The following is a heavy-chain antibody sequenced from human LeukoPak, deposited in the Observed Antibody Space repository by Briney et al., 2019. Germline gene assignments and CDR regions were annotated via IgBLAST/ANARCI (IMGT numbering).Heavy chain of an antibody. J-gene: IGHJ4*02. CDR2: MNPNSGNT. Sequence: ASVKVSCEASGYTFTSYDINWVRQATGQGLEWMGWMNPNSGNTGYAQKFQGRVTMTRNTSISTAYMELSSLRSEDTAVYYCANGKYYYGSGSYYEYYFDYWGQGTLVTVSS. CDR3: ANGKYYYGSGSYYEYYFDY. V-gene: IGHV1-8*01. CDR1: GYTFTSYD. D-gene: IGHD3-10*01.